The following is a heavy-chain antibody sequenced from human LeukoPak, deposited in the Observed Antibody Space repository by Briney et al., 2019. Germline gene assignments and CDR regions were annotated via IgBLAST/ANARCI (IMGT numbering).Heavy chain of an antibody. CDR3: ARGRPDGSGSYYKFDP. CDR1: GGSISSSSYY. J-gene: IGHJ5*02. D-gene: IGHD3-10*01. CDR2: IYYSGRT. V-gene: IGHV4-39*01. Sequence: SETLPLTCTVSGGSISSSSYYWGWIRQPPGKGLEWIGSIYYSGRTYYNPSLKSRVTISVNTSKKQFSLKLSSVTAADTAVYYCARGRPDGSGSYYKFDPWGQGTLVTVSS.